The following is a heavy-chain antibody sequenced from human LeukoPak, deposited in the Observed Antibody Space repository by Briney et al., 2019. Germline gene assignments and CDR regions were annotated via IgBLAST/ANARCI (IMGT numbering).Heavy chain of an antibody. J-gene: IGHJ4*02. CDR3: ARADTAMETDYFDY. CDR1: GGTFSSYT. V-gene: IGHV1-69*02. D-gene: IGHD5-18*01. Sequence: ASVKVSCKASGGTFSSYTISWVRQAPGQGLEWMGRIIPILGIANYAQKFQGRVTITADKSTSTAYMELSSLRSEDTAVYYCARADTAMETDYFDYWGQGTLVTVPS. CDR2: IIPILGIA.